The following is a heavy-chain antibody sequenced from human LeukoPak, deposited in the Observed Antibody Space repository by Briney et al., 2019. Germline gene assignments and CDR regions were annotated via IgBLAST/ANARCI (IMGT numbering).Heavy chain of an antibody. CDR2: IYTSGST. D-gene: IGHD3-3*01. V-gene: IGHV4-61*02. CDR3: ARDFWSAKGGWFDP. CDR1: GGSISSGSYY. Sequence: SQTLSLTCTVSGGSISSGSYYWSWIRQPAGKGLEWIGRIYTSGSTNYNPSLKSRVTISVDTSKNQFSLKLSSVTAADTAVYYCARDFWSAKGGWFDPWGQGTLVTASS. J-gene: IGHJ5*02.